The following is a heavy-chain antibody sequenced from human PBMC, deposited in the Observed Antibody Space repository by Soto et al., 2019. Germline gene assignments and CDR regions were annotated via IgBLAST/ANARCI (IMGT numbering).Heavy chain of an antibody. J-gene: IGHJ4*02. V-gene: IGHV1-8*01. CDR1: GYTFTSYD. CDR3: ARDGTLYDSSAYYYLY. D-gene: IGHD3-22*01. Sequence: ASVKVSCKASGYTFTSYDINWVRQATGQGLDCMGWMNPNSGNTGYAQKFQGRVTMTRNTSISTAYMELSSLRSEDTAVYYCARDGTLYDSSAYYYLYWGQGTLVTVSS. CDR2: MNPNSGNT.